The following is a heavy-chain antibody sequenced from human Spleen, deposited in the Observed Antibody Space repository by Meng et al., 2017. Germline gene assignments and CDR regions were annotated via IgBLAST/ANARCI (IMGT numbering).Heavy chain of an antibody. CDR2: ISWNSGSI. CDR1: GFTFDDYA. Sequence: SLKISCAASGFTFDDYAMHWVRQAPGKGLEWVSGISWNSGSIGYADSVKGRFTISRDNAKNTLFLQMKSLRAEDTAFYYCARDEGYGGNPPTGYWGQGTLVTVSS. D-gene: IGHD4-23*01. J-gene: IGHJ4*02. CDR3: ARDEGYGGNPPTGY. V-gene: IGHV3-9*01.